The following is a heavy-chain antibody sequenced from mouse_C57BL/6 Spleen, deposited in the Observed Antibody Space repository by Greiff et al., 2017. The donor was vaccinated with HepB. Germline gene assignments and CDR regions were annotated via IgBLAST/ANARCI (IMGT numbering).Heavy chain of an antibody. CDR3: ARGELGPARDY. J-gene: IGHJ4*01. CDR1: GYAFSSSW. Sequence: QVQLQQSGPELVKPGASVKISCKASGYAFSSSWMNWVKQRPGKGLEWIGRIYPGDGDTNYNGKFKGKATLTADKSSSTAYMQLSSLTSEDSAVYFCARGELGPARDYWGEGTSVTVCS. CDR2: IYPGDGDT. D-gene: IGHD3-3*01. V-gene: IGHV1-82*01.